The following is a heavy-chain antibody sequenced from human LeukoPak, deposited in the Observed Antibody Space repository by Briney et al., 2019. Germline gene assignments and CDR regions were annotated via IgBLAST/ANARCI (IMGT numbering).Heavy chain of an antibody. CDR2: INHSGST. V-gene: IGHV4-34*01. CDR1: GGSFSGYY. D-gene: IGHD3-16*01. J-gene: IGHJ4*02. Sequence: SETLSLTCAVYGGSFSGYYWSWIRQPPGKGLEWIGEINHSGSTNYNPSLKSRVTISVDTSKNQFSLKLSSVTAADTAVYYCARLSLYPSGVVDYWGQGTLVTVSS. CDR3: ARLSLYPSGVVDY.